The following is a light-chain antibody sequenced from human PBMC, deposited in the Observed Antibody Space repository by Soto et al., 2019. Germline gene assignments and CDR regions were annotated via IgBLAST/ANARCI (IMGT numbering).Light chain of an antibody. CDR3: SSFVGGNNYV. CDR2: KVS. CDR1: SSDVGGYNY. V-gene: IGLV2-8*01. Sequence: QSALTQPPSASGSPGQSVTISCTGTSSDVGGYNYVSWYQQHPGKAPKLMISKVSKRPSGVPDRFSGSKSGNTASLTVSGLQAEDEADSYCSSFVGGNNYVFGTGTKLTVL. J-gene: IGLJ1*01.